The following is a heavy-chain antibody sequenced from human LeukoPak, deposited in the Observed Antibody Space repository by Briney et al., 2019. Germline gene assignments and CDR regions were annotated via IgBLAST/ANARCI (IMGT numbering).Heavy chain of an antibody. D-gene: IGHD1-26*01. J-gene: IGHJ4*02. CDR1: GYTFTSYY. CDR3: ARPTVLYSGSYYRLDC. V-gene: IGHV1-46*01. Sequence: SVKVSCKASGYTFTSYYMHWVRQAPGQGLEWIGIINPSGGCTSYAQKFQGRVTMTRDTSTSTVYMELSSLRSEDTAVYYCARPTVLYSGSYYRLDCWGQRTLVTVSS. CDR2: INPSGGCT.